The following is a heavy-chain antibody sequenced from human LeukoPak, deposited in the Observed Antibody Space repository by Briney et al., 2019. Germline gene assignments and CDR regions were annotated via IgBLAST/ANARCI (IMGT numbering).Heavy chain of an antibody. CDR2: ISSSSSTT. J-gene: IGHJ4*02. D-gene: IGHD5-12*01. Sequence: PGGSLRLSCAASGFTFSSYSMNWVRQAPGKGLEWVSYISSSSSTTYYADSVKGRFTISRDSAKNSLYLQMHSLRAEDTAVYNCAKGTTGGYDYWGQGTLVTVSS. CDR3: AKGTTGGYDY. CDR1: GFTFSSYS. V-gene: IGHV3-48*01.